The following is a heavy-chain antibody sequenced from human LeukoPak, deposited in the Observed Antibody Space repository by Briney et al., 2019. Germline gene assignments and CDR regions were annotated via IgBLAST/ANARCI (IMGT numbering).Heavy chain of an antibody. CDR3: ARRVDCTNGVCYRDDYFDY. D-gene: IGHD2-8*01. J-gene: IGHJ4*02. CDR1: GYNFTSYW. Sequence: GESLKISCKGSGYNFTSYWIGWVRQLPGKGRGWMGIIYPGDSNTRYSPSFQGQVTISADKSISTAYLQWSSLEASDTAMYYCARRVDCTNGVCYRDDYFDYWGQGTLVTVSS. V-gene: IGHV5-51*01. CDR2: IYPGDSNT.